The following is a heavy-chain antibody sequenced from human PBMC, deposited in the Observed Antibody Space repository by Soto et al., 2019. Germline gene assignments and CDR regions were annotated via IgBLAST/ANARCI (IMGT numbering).Heavy chain of an antibody. J-gene: IGHJ5*02. CDR2: ISIGSTTT. Sequence: EVQVVESGGGLVQPGGSLRLSCAASGFTFSSYSMNWVRQAPGKGLEWVSYISIGSTTTFYADSVKGRFTISRDNAKNSLYLQMNSLRDEDTAVYYCARDNGMAGSFDPWGQGTLVTVSS. CDR3: ARDNGMAGSFDP. D-gene: IGHD2-8*01. CDR1: GFTFSSYS. V-gene: IGHV3-48*02.